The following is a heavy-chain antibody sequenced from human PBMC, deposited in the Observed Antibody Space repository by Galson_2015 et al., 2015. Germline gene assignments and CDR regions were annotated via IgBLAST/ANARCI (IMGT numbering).Heavy chain of an antibody. Sequence: SVKVSCKASGGTFSSYAISWVRQAPGQGLEWMGGIIPIFGTANYSQKFQGRVTITADESTSTAYMELSSLRSEDTAVYYCARGSGSYPYYYGMDVWGQGTTVTVSS. CDR3: ARGSGSYPYYYGMDV. D-gene: IGHD1-26*01. V-gene: IGHV1-69*13. CDR2: IIPIFGTA. J-gene: IGHJ6*02. CDR1: GGTFSSYA.